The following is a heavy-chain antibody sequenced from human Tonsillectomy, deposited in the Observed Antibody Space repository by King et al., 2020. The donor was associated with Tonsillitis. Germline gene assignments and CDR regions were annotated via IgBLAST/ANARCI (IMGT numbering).Heavy chain of an antibody. D-gene: IGHD3-3*01. Sequence: QLVQSGAEVKTPGAPVKVSCKASGYTFTRFDINWVRQAPGQGFEWIGWISAYHDNTTYAHKRKGRVTLTTDTSTSTAYMELRSLRSDDTAVYDCARGFAALDYDFWSGYPSFDSWGQGTLVTVSS. CDR2: ISAYHDNT. CDR1: GYTFTRFD. V-gene: IGHV1-18*01. CDR3: ARGFAALDYDFWSGYPSFDS. J-gene: IGHJ4*02.